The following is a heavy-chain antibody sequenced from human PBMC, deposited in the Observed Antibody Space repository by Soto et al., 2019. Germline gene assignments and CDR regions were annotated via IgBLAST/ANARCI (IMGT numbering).Heavy chain of an antibody. Sequence: QVQLVQSGAEVKKPGSSVKVSCKASGGTFSSYAISWVRQAPGQGLEWLGGIIPIFGTANYAQKFQGRVTITADKSTNTAYMEQSRLRSEDTAVYYRARGNSSSWYYYDRMDVWGQGPTVTVSS. CDR3: ARGNSSSWYYYDRMDV. CDR2: IIPIFGTA. D-gene: IGHD6-13*01. J-gene: IGHJ6*02. V-gene: IGHV1-69*06. CDR1: GGTFSSYA.